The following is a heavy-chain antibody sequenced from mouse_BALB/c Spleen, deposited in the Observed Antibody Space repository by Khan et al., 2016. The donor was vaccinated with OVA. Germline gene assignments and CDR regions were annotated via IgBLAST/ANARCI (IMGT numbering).Heavy chain of an antibody. Sequence: EVQLVESGGGLVKPGGSLKLSCAASGFIFSSYAMSWVRQTPEKRLEWVATITSGGSYTYYLDSVTGRFTITRDNAKSTLSLQLSSLRSEDTAMYDCARRPYGYWGQGTTLTVSA. CDR2: ITSGGSYT. D-gene: IGHD2-10*02. CDR1: GFIFSSYA. J-gene: IGHJ2*01. CDR3: ARRPYGY. V-gene: IGHV5-9-3*01.